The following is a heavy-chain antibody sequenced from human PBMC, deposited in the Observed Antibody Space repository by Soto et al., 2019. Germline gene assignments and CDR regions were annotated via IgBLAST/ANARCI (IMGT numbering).Heavy chain of an antibody. J-gene: IGHJ4*02. CDR1: GGSFSSGGYS. Sequence: QVQLQESGPGLVKPSQTLSLTFTVSGGSFSSGGYSWTWLRQRPGEGLEGIAYIFYCGSTYYNPSLKSRVTISADTSKNQYSLKVISVTAADTAVYYCARGVCITIFRAVTTGPFFDYWGQGTLVTVSS. D-gene: IGHD3-3*01. CDR2: IFYCGST. CDR3: ARGVCITIFRAVTTGPFFDY. V-gene: IGHV4-31*03.